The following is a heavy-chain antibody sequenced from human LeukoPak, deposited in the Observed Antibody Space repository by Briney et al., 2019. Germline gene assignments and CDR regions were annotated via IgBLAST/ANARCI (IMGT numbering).Heavy chain of an antibody. CDR3: ARVYDSGYDY. CDR2: IKQDGSEK. CDR1: GYTFSS. D-gene: IGHD5-12*01. Sequence: GGSLRLSCAASGYTFSSMNWVRQAPGKGLEGVANIKQDGSEKYYVDSVKGRFTISRDNAKNSLYLQMNSLRAEDTAVYYCARVYDSGYDYWGQGTLVTVSS. V-gene: IGHV3-7*01. J-gene: IGHJ4*02.